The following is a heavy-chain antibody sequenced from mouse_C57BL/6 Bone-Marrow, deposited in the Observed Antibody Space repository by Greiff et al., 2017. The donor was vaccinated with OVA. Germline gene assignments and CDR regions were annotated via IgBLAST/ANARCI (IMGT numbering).Heavy chain of an antibody. CDR3: ARGWLAYAMDY. V-gene: IGHV1-53*01. J-gene: IGHJ4*01. CDR1: GYTFTSYW. Sequence: VQLQQPGTELVKPGASVKLSCKASGYTFTSYWIHWVKQRPGQGLEWIGNINPRNGGTDYSEKFKSKATLTVDKSSSTAYMQLSSLSSEESAAYYGARGWLAYAMDYWGQGTSFTVS. CDR2: INPRNGGT. D-gene: IGHD2-3*01.